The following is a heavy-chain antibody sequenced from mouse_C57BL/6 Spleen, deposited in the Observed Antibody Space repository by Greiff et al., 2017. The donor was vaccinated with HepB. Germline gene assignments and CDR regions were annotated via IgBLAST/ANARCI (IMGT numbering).Heavy chain of an antibody. V-gene: IGHV3-6*01. Sequence: DVKLQESGPGLVKPSQSLSLTCSVTGYSITSGYYWNWIRQFPGNKLEWMGYISYDGSNNYNPSLKNRISITRDTSKNQFFLKLNSVTTEDTATYYCARGKALTRLYYIDYWGQGTTLTVSS. J-gene: IGHJ2*01. CDR3: ARGKALTRLYYIDY. CDR1: GYSITSGYY. CDR2: ISYDGSN.